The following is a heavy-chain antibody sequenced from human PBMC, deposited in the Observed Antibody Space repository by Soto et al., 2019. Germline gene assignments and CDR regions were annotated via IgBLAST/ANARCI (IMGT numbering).Heavy chain of an antibody. CDR2: IYWDDDK. Sequence: QITLKASGPTLVKPTQTLTLTCTFSAFSLSTGGVGVGWIRQPPGKALEWLALIYWDDDKRYSPSLRSRLTITKDTSKNQVFLTMTNMDPVDTATYYCIQSRCGGDCLQSYASYYYYGMDVWGQGTTVTVSS. J-gene: IGHJ6*02. D-gene: IGHD2-21*02. CDR1: AFSLSTGGVG. CDR3: IQSRCGGDCLQSYASYYYYGMDV. V-gene: IGHV2-5*02.